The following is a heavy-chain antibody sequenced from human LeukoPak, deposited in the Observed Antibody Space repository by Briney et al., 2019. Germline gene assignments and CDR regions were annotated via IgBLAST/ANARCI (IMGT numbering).Heavy chain of an antibody. V-gene: IGHV3-23*01. CDR1: GFTFSNYR. CDR3: AKEWGVVVVALFDY. D-gene: IGHD2-15*01. Sequence: GGSLRLSCAASGFTFSNYRMNWVRQAPGKGLEWVSAISGSGGSTYYADSVKGRFTISRDNSKNTLYLQMNSLRAEDTAVYYCAKEWGVVVVALFDYWGQGTLVTVSS. CDR2: ISGSGGST. J-gene: IGHJ4*02.